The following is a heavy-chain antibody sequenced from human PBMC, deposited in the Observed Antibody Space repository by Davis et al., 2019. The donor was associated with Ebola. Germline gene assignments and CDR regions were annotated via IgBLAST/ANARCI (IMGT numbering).Heavy chain of an antibody. Sequence: SDTLPPTCAVHGGSFSGYYWSWIRQPPGKGLEWIGEINHSGSTNYNPSRKSRVTISVDTSKNQFSLKLSSVTAADTAVYYCSRTRGLYCSSTSCRPGSRFDPWGQGTLVTVSS. CDR3: SRTRGLYCSSTSCRPGSRFDP. J-gene: IGHJ5*02. V-gene: IGHV4-34*01. CDR2: INHSGST. D-gene: IGHD2-2*01. CDR1: GGSFSGYY.